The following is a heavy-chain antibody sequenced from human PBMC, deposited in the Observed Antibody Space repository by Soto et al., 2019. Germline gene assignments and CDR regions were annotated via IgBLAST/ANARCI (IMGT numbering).Heavy chain of an antibody. V-gene: IGHV2-5*02. CDR3: AHAYGGRSLY. D-gene: IGHD1-26*01. Sequence: QITLKESGPTLVKPTQTLTLTCTFSGFSLPTDRVGVTWIRQPPGKALEWLAVIYWDDTKTYRPSLKSRLTITKATSKNQVALTMTDMDPVDAATYYCAHAYGGRSLYWGQGTLVTVSS. J-gene: IGHJ4*02. CDR2: IYWDDTK. CDR1: GFSLPTDRVG.